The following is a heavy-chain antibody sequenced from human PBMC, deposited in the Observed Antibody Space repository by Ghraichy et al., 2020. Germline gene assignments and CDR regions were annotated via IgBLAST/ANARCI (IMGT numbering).Heavy chain of an antibody. J-gene: IGHJ6*02. Sequence: SLTCSVSGDSIISSSYYWDWIRQPPGKGLEWIGSIYYSGTTYYSPPLKTRVTVSIDTSKNQFSLRLKSVTATDTAVYYCARRAGGYQYFYGLDVWGQGTTVIVSS. CDR3: ARRAGGYQYFYGLDV. CDR1: GDSIISSSYY. CDR2: IYYSGTT. V-gene: IGHV4-39*01. D-gene: IGHD2-15*01.